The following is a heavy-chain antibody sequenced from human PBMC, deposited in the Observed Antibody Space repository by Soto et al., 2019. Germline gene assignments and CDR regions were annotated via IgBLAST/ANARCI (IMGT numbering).Heavy chain of an antibody. CDR2: VHYSGSG. J-gene: IGHJ6*02. Sequence: QVQLQQSGPGLVKPSQTLSLTCTVSGGSISFDHYHWTWIRQPPGKGLEWIGYVHYSGSGLYNQSLQSRVSISVDTSKNPFSLKLSSVTAADTAVYFCAREDDGGDRDYYGLDVWGQGTTVTVSS. CDR1: GGSISFDHYH. D-gene: IGHD2-21*02. V-gene: IGHV4-30-4*01. CDR3: AREDDGGDRDYYGLDV.